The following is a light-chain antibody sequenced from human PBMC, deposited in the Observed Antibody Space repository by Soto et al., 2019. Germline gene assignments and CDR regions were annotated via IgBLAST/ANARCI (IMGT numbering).Light chain of an antibody. Sequence: EIVMTQSPSTLSVSPGERATLSCRASQSVSSKLAWYQQKPGQAPRLLIYGASTRATGIPARFSGSGSGTEFELTISSMQSEHFAVYYCQQYNNRPQITFGQGTRLEIK. CDR2: GAS. V-gene: IGKV3-15*01. CDR3: QQYNNRPQIT. J-gene: IGKJ5*01. CDR1: QSVSSK.